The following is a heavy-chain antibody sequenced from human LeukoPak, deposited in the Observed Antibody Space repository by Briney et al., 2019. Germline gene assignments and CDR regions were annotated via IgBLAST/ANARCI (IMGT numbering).Heavy chain of an antibody. V-gene: IGHV3-66*01. D-gene: IGHD6-13*01. J-gene: IGHJ3*02. CDR2: IYSGGST. CDR3: ARDRGIAAGEDAFDI. CDR1: GFTVSSNY. Sequence: GGSLRLSCAASGFTVSSNYVSWVRQAPGKGLEWVSVIYSGGSTYYADSVKGRFTISRDNSKNTLYLQMNSLRAEDTAVYYCARDRGIAAGEDAFDIWGQGTMVTVSS.